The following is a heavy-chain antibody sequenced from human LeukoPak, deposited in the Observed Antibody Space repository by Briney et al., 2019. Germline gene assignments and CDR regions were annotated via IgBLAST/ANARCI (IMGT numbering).Heavy chain of an antibody. V-gene: IGHV7-4-1*02. CDR2: INTNTGNP. D-gene: IGHD3-10*01. Sequence: GASVKVSCKASGYTFTSYAMNWVRQAPGQGLEWMGWINTNTGNPTYAQGFTGRFVFSLDTSVSTAYLQISSLKAEDTAVYYCARRRAGSGSYRGYYYYIDVWGKGTTVTVSS. CDR3: ARRRAGSGSYRGYYYYIDV. CDR1: GYTFTSYA. J-gene: IGHJ6*03.